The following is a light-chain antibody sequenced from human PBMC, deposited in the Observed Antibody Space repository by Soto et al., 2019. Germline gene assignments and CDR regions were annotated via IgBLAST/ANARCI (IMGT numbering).Light chain of an antibody. Sequence: DIQMTQSPSTLSASIGDRVTITCRASQSISTWLAWYQQKSGKAPKLLIYKASTLESGVPSRFSGSGSGTDCTLTISSLQPDDLATYYCQQYNVFPLTFGQGTRLEI. CDR1: QSISTW. J-gene: IGKJ5*01. CDR3: QQYNVFPLT. CDR2: KAS. V-gene: IGKV1-5*03.